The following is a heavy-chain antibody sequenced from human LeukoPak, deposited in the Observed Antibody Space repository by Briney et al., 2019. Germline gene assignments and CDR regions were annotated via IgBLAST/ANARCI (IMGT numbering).Heavy chain of an antibody. CDR1: GFTFDAYG. Sequence: GGSLRLSCAAPGFTFDAYGMSWVRQAPGKGLEWVTGITWNGGSISYADSVKGRFTISRDNAKNSLYLQMSSLRAEDTAFYYCARVRRPTQIDHWGQGTLVTVSS. V-gene: IGHV3-20*04. CDR3: ARVRRPTQIDH. J-gene: IGHJ4*02. CDR2: ITWNGGSI.